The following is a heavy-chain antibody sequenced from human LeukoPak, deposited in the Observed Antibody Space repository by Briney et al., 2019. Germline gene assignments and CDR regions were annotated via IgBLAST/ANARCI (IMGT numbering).Heavy chain of an antibody. CDR3: AKDPRSSYYDNSGYCDY. CDR1: GFIFSNNG. CDR2: IRYDGSNK. D-gene: IGHD3-22*01. J-gene: IGHJ4*02. Sequence: GGSLRLSCAASGFIFSNNGMHWVRQAPGKGLEWVAFIRYDGSNKYYADSVKGRFTISRDNSKNTLYPQMNSLRAEDSAVYYCAKDPRSSYYDNSGYCDYWGQGTLVTVSS. V-gene: IGHV3-30*02.